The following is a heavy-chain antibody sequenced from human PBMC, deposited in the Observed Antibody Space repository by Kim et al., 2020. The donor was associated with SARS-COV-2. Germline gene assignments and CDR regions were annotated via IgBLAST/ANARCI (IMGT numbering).Heavy chain of an antibody. Sequence: SVKVSCKASVGIFSSYAISWARQAPGQGLEWMGGIIPIFGTANYAQKFQGRVTITADESTSTAYMELSSLRSEDTAVYYCARLNTAMVGGSYYYYGMDVWGQGTTVTVSS. CDR3: ARLNTAMVGGSYYYYGMDV. V-gene: IGHV1-69*13. CDR2: IIPIFGTA. CDR1: VGIFSSYA. D-gene: IGHD5-18*01. J-gene: IGHJ6*02.